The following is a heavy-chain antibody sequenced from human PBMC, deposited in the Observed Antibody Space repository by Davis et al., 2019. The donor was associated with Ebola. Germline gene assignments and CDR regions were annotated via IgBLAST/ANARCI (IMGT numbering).Heavy chain of an antibody. J-gene: IGHJ5*02. Sequence: SSVTVPRMCSGGTLTSYAISWLRPAPGQGLEWMGGIVPLFGTANYAQKFQDRVTITADESTSTSYMELNSLRSDDTAVYYCARGGGGDRSGFQSWFDPWGQGTLVTVSS. D-gene: IGHD3-22*01. V-gene: IGHV1-69*13. CDR1: GGTLTSYA. CDR3: ARGGGGDRSGFQSWFDP. CDR2: IVPLFGTA.